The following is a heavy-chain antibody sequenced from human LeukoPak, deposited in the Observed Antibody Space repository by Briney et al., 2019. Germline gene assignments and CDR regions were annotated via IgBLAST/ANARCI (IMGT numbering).Heavy chain of an antibody. D-gene: IGHD5-24*01. CDR3: ARHARNWYYFDY. CDR1: GVSISSSSYY. CDR2: IYYSGST. Sequence: SETLSLTCTVSGVSISSSSYYWGWIRQPPGKGLEWIGSIYYSGSTYYNPSLKSRVTISVDTSKNQFSLKLSSVTAADTAVYYCARHARNWYYFDYWGQGTLVTASS. V-gene: IGHV4-39*01. J-gene: IGHJ4*02.